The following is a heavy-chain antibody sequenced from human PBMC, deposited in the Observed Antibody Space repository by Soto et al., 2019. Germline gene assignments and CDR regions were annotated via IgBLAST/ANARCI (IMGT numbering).Heavy chain of an antibody. CDR1: GGSISSSSYY. D-gene: IGHD3-3*01. CDR3: ARLQKGGITIFGVVHY. Sequence: QLQLQESGPGLVKPSETLSLTCTVSGGSISSSSYYWGWIRQPPGKGLEWIGSIYYSGSTYYNPSLKSRVTISVDTSKNQFSLKLSSVTAADTAVYYCARLQKGGITIFGVVHYWGQGTLVTVSS. CDR2: IYYSGST. J-gene: IGHJ4*02. V-gene: IGHV4-39*01.